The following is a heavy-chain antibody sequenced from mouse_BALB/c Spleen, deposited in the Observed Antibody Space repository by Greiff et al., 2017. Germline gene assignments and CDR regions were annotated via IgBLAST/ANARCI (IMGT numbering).Heavy chain of an antibody. CDR3: TRSRCAY. J-gene: IGHJ3*01. CDR2: IYPSDSYT. Sequence: VQLQQPGAELVRPGASVKLSCKASGYTFTSYWINWVKQRPGQGLEWIGNIYPSDSYTNYNQKFKDKATLTVDKSSSTAYMQLSSPTSEDSAVYYCTRSRCAYWGQGTLVTVSA. V-gene: IGHV1-69*02. CDR1: GYTFTSYW.